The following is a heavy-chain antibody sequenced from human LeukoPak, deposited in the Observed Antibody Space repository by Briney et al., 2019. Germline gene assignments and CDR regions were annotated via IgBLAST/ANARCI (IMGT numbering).Heavy chain of an antibody. Sequence: GGSLRLSCAASAFTFRTYGMHWVRQAPGKGLEWVAVISYDANLKNYADSVKGRSTISRDNSKNTLYLQMNSLRAEDTAVYYCAKDRHPARTDGYYFEHWGQGTLVTVSS. CDR3: AKDRHPARTDGYYFEH. D-gene: IGHD1-14*01. CDR2: ISYDANLK. J-gene: IGHJ4*02. CDR1: AFTFRTYG. V-gene: IGHV3-30*18.